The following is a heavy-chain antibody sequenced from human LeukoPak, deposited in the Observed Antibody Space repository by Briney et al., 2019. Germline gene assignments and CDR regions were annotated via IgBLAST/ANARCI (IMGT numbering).Heavy chain of an antibody. V-gene: IGHV3-23*01. CDR3: AKYGGDTGYSSSWPN. D-gene: IGHD6-13*01. Sequence: GGSLRLSCAASGFTFSSYAMSWVRQAPGKGLEWVSAISGSGGSTYYADSVKGRFTISRDNSKNTLYLQMNSLRAEDTAVYYCAKYGGDTGYSSSWPNWGQGTLVTVSS. CDR2: ISGSGGST. CDR1: GFTFSSYA. J-gene: IGHJ4*02.